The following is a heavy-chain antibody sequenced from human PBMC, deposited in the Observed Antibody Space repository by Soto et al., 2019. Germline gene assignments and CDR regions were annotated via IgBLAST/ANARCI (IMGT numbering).Heavy chain of an antibody. V-gene: IGHV3-23*03. CDR2: IDLSGTTT. D-gene: IGHD2-15*01. J-gene: IGHJ4*02. CDR3: TKDRVPDGIYSFDY. Sequence: GGSLRLSCAAYGFSFRDYSMNWVRQAPGKGLEWVAFIDLSGTTTYYRDSVTGRFTIFKDKSMNTVYLQMDGLTVEDAAVYYCTKDRVPDGIYSFDYWGQGALVTVSS. CDR1: GFSFRDYS.